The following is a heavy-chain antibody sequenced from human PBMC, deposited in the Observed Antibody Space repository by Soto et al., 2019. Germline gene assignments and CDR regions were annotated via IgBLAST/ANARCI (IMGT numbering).Heavy chain of an antibody. J-gene: IGHJ6*02. V-gene: IGHV1-2*02. CDR1: GYTVINYY. Sequence: SVKVSCKASGYTVINYYMHWVRQAPGQGFEWMGRISPKSGGTNYAQKFQGRVRMTWDTALKTAYMALSSLMYDDTHVYYCARGPVVPAAILHYYYGMDVWRQGTTVTAP. CDR3: ARGPVVPAAILHYYYGMDV. D-gene: IGHD2-2*01. CDR2: ISPKSGGT.